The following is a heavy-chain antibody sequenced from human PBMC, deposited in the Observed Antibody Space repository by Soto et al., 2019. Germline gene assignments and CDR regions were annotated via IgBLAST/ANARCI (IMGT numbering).Heavy chain of an antibody. CDR2: MWYDGTNK. D-gene: IGHD3-16*01. CDR1: GFTFSIYS. J-gene: IGHJ3*02. CDR3: ARDATFGTKGGSFDI. V-gene: IGHV3-33*01. Sequence: ASGFTFSIYSMHWVRQSPGKGLEWVAVMWYDGTNKYYGESVKGRFTISRDNSENTLYLQMNSLRVEDTAVYYCARDATFGTKGGSFDIWGHGTLVTVSS.